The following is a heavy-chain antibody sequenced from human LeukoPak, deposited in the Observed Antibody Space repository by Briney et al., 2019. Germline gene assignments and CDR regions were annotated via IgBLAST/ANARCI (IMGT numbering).Heavy chain of an antibody. J-gene: IGHJ3*02. CDR1: GYSISSGYY. CDR3: ARGTSYRDIVEVVAATGAFDI. D-gene: IGHD2-15*01. V-gene: IGHV4-38-2*02. CDR2: IYHSGST. Sequence: PSETLSLTCSVSGYSISSGYYWAWIRQPPGKGLEWIGSIYHSGSTYYNPSLKSRVTISVDTSRNQFSLKLSSVTAADAAVYYCARGTSYRDIVEVVAATGAFDIWGQGTMVTVSS.